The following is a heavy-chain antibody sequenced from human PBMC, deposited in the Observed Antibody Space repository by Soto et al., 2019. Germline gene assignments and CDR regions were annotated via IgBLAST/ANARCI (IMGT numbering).Heavy chain of an antibody. J-gene: IGHJ4*02. Sequence: EVQLVESGGGLVQPGGSLRLSCAASGFMYSTYWMHWVRQAPGKGLVWVSRINSDGSSTDYADSVKGRFTISRDNAQNTLYLQMNTLRAENTAVYYCTRVRIAAAGPDYWGQGSLVTVSS. CDR2: INSDGSST. CDR1: GFMYSTYW. D-gene: IGHD6-13*01. V-gene: IGHV3-74*01. CDR3: TRVRIAAAGPDY.